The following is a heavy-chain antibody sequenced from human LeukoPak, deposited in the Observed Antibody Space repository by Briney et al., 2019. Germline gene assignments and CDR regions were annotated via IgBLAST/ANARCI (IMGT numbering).Heavy chain of an antibody. CDR1: GYTFTGYY. D-gene: IGHD6-19*01. Sequence: AWVKVSCKASGYTFTGYYMHWVRQAPGQGREWMGWINPNSGGTSYAQKFQGRVTMTRDTSISTAYIELSRLRSDDTAVYYCAKGSRSIAVAANYFDYWGKGTLVTVST. J-gene: IGHJ4*02. CDR2: INPNSGGT. V-gene: IGHV1-2*02. CDR3: AKGSRSIAVAANYFDY.